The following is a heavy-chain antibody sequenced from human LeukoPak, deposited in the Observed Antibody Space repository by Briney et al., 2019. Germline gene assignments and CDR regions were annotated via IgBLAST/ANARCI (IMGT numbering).Heavy chain of an antibody. J-gene: IGHJ3*02. CDR1: GGSLSSGGYY. CDR2: IYYSGST. D-gene: IGHD3-22*01. CDR3: ARERDYYDSSGYYLRAFDI. Sequence: PSETLSLTCTVSGGSLSSGGYYWSWIRQHPGKGLEWIGYIYYSGSTYYNPSLKSRVTISVDTSKNQFSLKLSSVTAADTAVYYCARERDYYDSSGYYLRAFDIWGQGTMVTVSS. V-gene: IGHV4-30-4*08.